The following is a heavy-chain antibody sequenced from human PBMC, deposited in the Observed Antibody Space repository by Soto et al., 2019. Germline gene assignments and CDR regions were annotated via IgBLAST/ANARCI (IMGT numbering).Heavy chain of an antibody. Sequence: EVQLLESGGGLVQPGGSLRLSCAASGFTFSSYAMSWVCQAPGKGLEWVSAISGSGGSTYYADSVKGRFTISRDNSKNTLYLHMNSLRAEDTAVYYCAKDPGLRYFDWLAGTSWFDPWGQGTLVTVSS. D-gene: IGHD3-9*01. CDR2: ISGSGGST. CDR1: GFTFSSYA. V-gene: IGHV3-23*01. J-gene: IGHJ5*02. CDR3: AKDPGLRYFDWLAGTSWFDP.